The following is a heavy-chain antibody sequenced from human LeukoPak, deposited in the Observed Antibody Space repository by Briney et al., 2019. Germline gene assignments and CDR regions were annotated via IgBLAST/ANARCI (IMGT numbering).Heavy chain of an antibody. CDR3: AGGHYGSGSYYSEGGVVVY. CDR2: ISYDGSNK. D-gene: IGHD3-10*01. V-gene: IGHV3-30*19. Sequence: PGGSLRLSCAASGFKFNRYGMHWVRRAPGMGLEWVALISYDGSNKYYSDSVKGRFTISRDNSKNTLYLQMNSLRAEDTAVYYCAGGHYGSGSYYSEGGVVVYWGQGTLVTVSS. J-gene: IGHJ4*02. CDR1: GFKFNRYG.